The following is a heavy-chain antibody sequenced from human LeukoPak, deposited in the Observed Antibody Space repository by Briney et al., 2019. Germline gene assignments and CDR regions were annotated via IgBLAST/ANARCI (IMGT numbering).Heavy chain of an antibody. CDR3: AKDAYYGSGTFYRHDAFDI. D-gene: IGHD3-10*01. CDR1: GFTFDSYA. Sequence: GGSLRLSCAASGFTFDSYAMSWDRQAPGKGQEWISVISANGGTTDYADSVKGRFTISRDNSKNTLYLQMNSLRAEDTALYYCAKDAYYGSGTFYRHDAFDIWGQGTMVTASS. V-gene: IGHV3-23*01. J-gene: IGHJ3*02. CDR2: ISANGGTT.